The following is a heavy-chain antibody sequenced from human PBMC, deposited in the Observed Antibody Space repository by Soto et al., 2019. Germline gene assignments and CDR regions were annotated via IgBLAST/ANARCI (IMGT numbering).Heavy chain of an antibody. CDR1: GYTFTSYY. CDR2: INPSGGST. CDR3: ARVSCSSTSCYGRRENYYYYYGMDV. D-gene: IGHD2-2*01. Sequence: ASVKVSCKASGYTFTSYYMHWVRQAPGQGLEWMGKINPSGGSTSYAQKFQGRVTMTRDTSTSTVYMELSSLRSEDTAVYYCARVSCSSTSCYGRRENYYYYYGMDVWGQGTTVTVSS. V-gene: IGHV1-46*01. J-gene: IGHJ6*02.